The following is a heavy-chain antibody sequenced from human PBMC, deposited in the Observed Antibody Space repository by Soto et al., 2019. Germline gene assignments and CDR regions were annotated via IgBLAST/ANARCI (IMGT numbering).Heavy chain of an antibody. CDR2: ISSSSSYI. CDR3: AREQWLVSYGMDV. D-gene: IGHD6-19*01. J-gene: IGHJ6*02. V-gene: IGHV3-21*01. Sequence: WSLRLSCAASGFTFSSYSMNWVRQAPGKGLEWVSSISSSSSYIYYADSVKGRFTISRDNAKNSLYLQMNSLRAEDTAVYYCAREQWLVSYGMDVWGQGTTVTVSS. CDR1: GFTFSSYS.